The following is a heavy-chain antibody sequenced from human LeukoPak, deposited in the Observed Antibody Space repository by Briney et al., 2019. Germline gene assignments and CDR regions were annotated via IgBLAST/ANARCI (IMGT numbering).Heavy chain of an antibody. J-gene: IGHJ4*02. V-gene: IGHV1-46*01. CDR2: INPTGGST. CDR1: GYTFPSYF. CDR3: ARTAARRFDY. D-gene: IGHD6-6*01. Sequence: GASVTVSCKASGYTFPSYFMHWVRQAPGQGLEWMGIINPTGGSTTYAQKFQGRVTMTRDTSTNTVYMELSSLRSDDTAVYYCARTAARRFDYWGQGTLVTVSS.